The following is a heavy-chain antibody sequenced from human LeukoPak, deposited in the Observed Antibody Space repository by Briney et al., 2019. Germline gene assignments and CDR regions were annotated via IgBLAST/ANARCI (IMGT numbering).Heavy chain of an antibody. D-gene: IGHD3-22*01. Sequence: ASVKVSCKASGYTFTSYDINWVRQATGQGLEWMGWMNPNSGNTGYAQKFRGRVTMTRNTSISTAYMELSSLRSEDTAVYYCARGKSSMIVVDDGVDYWGQGTLVTVSS. CDR2: MNPNSGNT. CDR1: GYTFTSYD. J-gene: IGHJ4*02. V-gene: IGHV1-8*01. CDR3: ARGKSSMIVVDDGVDY.